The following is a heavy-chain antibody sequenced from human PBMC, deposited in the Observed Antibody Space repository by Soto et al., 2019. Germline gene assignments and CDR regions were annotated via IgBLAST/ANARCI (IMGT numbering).Heavy chain of an antibody. CDR1: GGTFSSYA. CDR2: IIPIFGTA. Sequence: SVKVSCKASGGTFSSYAISWVRQAPGQGLEWKGGIIPIFGTANYAQKFQGRVTITADESTSTAYMELSSLRSEDTAVYYCARKDSYCSSTSCYLYYYYGMDVWGQGTTVTVSS. CDR3: ARKDSYCSSTSCYLYYYYGMDV. V-gene: IGHV1-69*13. D-gene: IGHD2-2*01. J-gene: IGHJ6*02.